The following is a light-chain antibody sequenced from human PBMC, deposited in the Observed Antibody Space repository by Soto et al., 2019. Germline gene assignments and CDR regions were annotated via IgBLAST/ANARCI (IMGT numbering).Light chain of an antibody. V-gene: IGKV2-30*01. CDR1: QGLVYSDGNTF. CDR2: QVS. CDR3: VQGTHWPWT. Sequence: DVVMTQSPLSLSVTLGQPASISCRSSQGLVYSDGNTFLNWFHQRPGQSPRHLIYQVSNRDSGVPDRFSGSGSGTDYTLTISRVEAEDVGICYCVQGTHWPWTFGQGTKVEIK. J-gene: IGKJ1*01.